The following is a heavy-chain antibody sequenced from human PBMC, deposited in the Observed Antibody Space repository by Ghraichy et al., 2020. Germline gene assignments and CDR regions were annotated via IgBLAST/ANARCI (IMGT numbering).Heavy chain of an antibody. J-gene: IGHJ4*02. D-gene: IGHD1-26*01. CDR3: ARLGGFSDFDY. V-gene: IGHV3-74*01. Sequence: GSLRLSCAASGFTFSSYWMDWVRQAPGKGLVWVSRINSDGSSTTYADSVRGRFTISRDNAKNTLYLQMNSLRAEDTAVYYCARLGGFSDFDYWGQGTLVTVSS. CDR2: INSDGSST. CDR1: GFTFSSYW.